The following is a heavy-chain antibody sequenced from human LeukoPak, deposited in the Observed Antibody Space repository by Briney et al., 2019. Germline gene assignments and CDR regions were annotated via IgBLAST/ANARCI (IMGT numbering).Heavy chain of an antibody. Sequence: GGSLRLSCAASGFSFSTYGMHWVRQAPGEGLEWVALIWNAGTNTYYADSVKGRFTISRDNSKNTLYLQMNSLRAEDTAVYYCAKGGRGGLTGGYFDYWGQGTLVTVSS. CDR1: GFSFSTYG. D-gene: IGHD3-16*01. V-gene: IGHV3-33*06. J-gene: IGHJ4*02. CDR3: AKGGRGGLTGGYFDY. CDR2: IWNAGTNT.